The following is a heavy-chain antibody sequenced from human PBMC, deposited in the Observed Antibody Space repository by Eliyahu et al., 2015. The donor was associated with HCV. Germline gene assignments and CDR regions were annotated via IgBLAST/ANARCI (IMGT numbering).Heavy chain of an antibody. V-gene: IGHV3-23*01. J-gene: IGHJ4*02. D-gene: IGHD6-13*01. CDR1: GFIFTNYA. CDR3: AKDRLSSWYGLGS. CDR2: VSDSGGTT. Sequence: EVQLLESGGGLVQPGGSLXLSCAASGFIFTNYAMSWVRQAPGKGLEWVSAVSDSGGTTYYAGSVQGRFTISRDNSKNTLSLQMNSLRAEDTAIYYCAKDRLSSWYGLGSWGQGTPVTVSP.